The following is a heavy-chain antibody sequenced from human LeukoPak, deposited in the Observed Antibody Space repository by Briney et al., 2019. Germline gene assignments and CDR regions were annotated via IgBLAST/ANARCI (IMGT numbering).Heavy chain of an antibody. CDR2: IYYTGST. CDR3: AREIAARPDY. D-gene: IGHD6-6*01. Sequence: TPSETLSLTCSVSRASISGGTYYWGWIRQPPGKGLEWIGSIYYTGSTYDNPSLKSRVTISVDTSKNQFSLKLSSVTAADTAGYYCAREIAARPDYWGQGTLVTVSS. V-gene: IGHV4-39*07. CDR1: RASISGGTYY. J-gene: IGHJ4*02.